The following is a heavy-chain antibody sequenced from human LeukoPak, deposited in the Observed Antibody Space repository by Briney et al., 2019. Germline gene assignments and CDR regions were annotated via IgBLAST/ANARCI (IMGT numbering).Heavy chain of an antibody. V-gene: IGHV3-66*01. D-gene: IGHD1-26*01. CDR1: GFTVSSNH. CDR3: AALSGVGVKIGFDY. Sequence: GGSLRLPCAASGFTVSSNHMNWVRQAPGKGLEWVSIIYYGGNTFYTDSVKGRFTISRDNSKNTLYLEINNLRAEDTAVYYCAALSGVGVKIGFDYWGQGSLVIVSS. CDR2: IYYGGNT. J-gene: IGHJ4*02.